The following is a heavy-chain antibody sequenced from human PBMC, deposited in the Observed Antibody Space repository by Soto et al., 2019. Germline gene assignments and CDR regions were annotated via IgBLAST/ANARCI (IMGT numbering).Heavy chain of an antibody. CDR3: ARSYYYDSSGYPRTHPFDY. D-gene: IGHD3-22*01. Sequence: LSLTCTVSGGSISSYYWSWIRQPPGKGLEWIGYIYYSGSTNYNPSLKSRVTISVDTSKNQFSLKLSSVTAADTAVYYCARSYYYDSSGYPRTHPFDYWGQGTLVTVSS. V-gene: IGHV4-59*01. CDR2: IYYSGST. CDR1: GGSISSYY. J-gene: IGHJ4*02.